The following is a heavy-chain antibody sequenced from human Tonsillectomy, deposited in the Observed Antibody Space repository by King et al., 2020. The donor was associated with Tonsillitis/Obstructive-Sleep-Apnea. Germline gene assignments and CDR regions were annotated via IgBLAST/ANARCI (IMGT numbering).Heavy chain of an antibody. CDR1: GYTFTDYP. D-gene: IGHD1/OR15-1a*01. V-gene: IGHV7-4-1*02. CDR3: ARDEEIRAASYDNNNIDV. J-gene: IGHJ6*04. CDR2: INTNTGNP. Sequence: QLVQSGSELKKPGASVKVSCKASGYTFTDYPMKWVRQAPGQGLEWMGWINTNTGNPTYAQGLTGRFVFSLDTSVSTAYLQISSLKAEDTAVYYCARDEEIRAASYDNNNIDVWGKGTTVTVSS.